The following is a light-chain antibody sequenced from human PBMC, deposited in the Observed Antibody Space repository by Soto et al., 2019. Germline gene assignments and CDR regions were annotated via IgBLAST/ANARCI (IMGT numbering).Light chain of an antibody. CDR2: SND. CDR3: ATWDDSLNVV. Sequence: QSVLTQSPSASGTPGQRVSISGSGSSSNIGSNTVSWYQHVPGTAPKLLIYSNDQRPSAVPGRFSGSKSGSSASLAISGLQSEDEAYYYCATWDDSLNVVFGGGTKLTVL. CDR1: SSNIGSNT. J-gene: IGLJ3*02. V-gene: IGLV1-44*01.